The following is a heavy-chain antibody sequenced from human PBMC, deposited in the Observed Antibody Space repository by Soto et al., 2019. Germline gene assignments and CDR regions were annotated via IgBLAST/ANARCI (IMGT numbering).Heavy chain of an antibody. J-gene: IGHJ5*02. CDR1: GITLSTYW. Sequence: EVQLVESGGGLVQPGGSLRLSCAASGITLSTYWMSWVRQAPGKGLEWVANIKQDGSEKYYVDSVKGRFTISRDNAKNSLYLQMSSLKAEDTAIYYCVSAVAAAASTWGQGTLVTVSS. V-gene: IGHV3-7*01. CDR3: VSAVAAAAST. CDR2: IKQDGSEK. D-gene: IGHD6-13*01.